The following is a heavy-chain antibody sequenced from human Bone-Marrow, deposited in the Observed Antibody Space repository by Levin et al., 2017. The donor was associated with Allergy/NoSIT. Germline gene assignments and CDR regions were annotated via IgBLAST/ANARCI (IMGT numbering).Heavy chain of an antibody. CDR2: ISSRSNYI. CDR1: GFTFSSNS. CDR3: ARDRAASAVAGPYYFDC. D-gene: IGHD6-19*01. Sequence: KRGESLRLSCAASGFTFSSNSMNWVRQAPGKGLEWVSSISSRSNYIYYADSVKGRFTISRDNAKHSLYLQMNSLRVDDTAVYYCARDRAASAVAGPYYFDCWGQGTLVTVSS. J-gene: IGHJ4*02. V-gene: IGHV3-21*01.